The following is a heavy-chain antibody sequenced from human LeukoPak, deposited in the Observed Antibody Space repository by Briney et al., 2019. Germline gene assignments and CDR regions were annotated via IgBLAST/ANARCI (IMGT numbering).Heavy chain of an antibody. CDR1: GYTFTKHG. J-gene: IGHJ4*02. Sequence: ASVKVSCKASGYTFTKHGISWLRQAPGQGLEWMGWISADNGKTEYAQKFQGRVTLTTDTSASTVCMELKSLRSDDTAVYYCARDWPAVITDYWGLGTLVIVSS. CDR3: ARDWPAVITDY. CDR2: ISADNGKT. V-gene: IGHV1-18*01. D-gene: IGHD2/OR15-2a*01.